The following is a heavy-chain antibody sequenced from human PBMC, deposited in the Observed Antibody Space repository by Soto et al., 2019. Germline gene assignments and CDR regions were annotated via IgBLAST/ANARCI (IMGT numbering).Heavy chain of an antibody. CDR2: IIPIFGTA. V-gene: IGHV1-69*01. CDR3: ARRYCSGGSCPGNWFDP. CDR1: GGTFSSYA. Sequence: QVQLMQSGAEVKKPGSSVKVSCKASGGTFSSYAISWVRQAPGQGLEWMGGIIPIFGTANYAQKFQGRVTITADESTSTAYMELSSLRSEDTAVYYCARRYCSGGSCPGNWFDPWGQGTLVTVSS. J-gene: IGHJ5*02. D-gene: IGHD2-15*01.